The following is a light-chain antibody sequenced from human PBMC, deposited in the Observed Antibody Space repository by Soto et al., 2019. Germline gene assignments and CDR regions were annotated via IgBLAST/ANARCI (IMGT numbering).Light chain of an antibody. CDR1: QGISSW. V-gene: IGKV1-5*01. J-gene: IGKJ1*01. CDR3: QQYNSYSQT. CDR2: DAS. Sequence: EIQMTQSPSSVSASVGDRVTITWRASQGISSWLAWYQQKPGKAPKLLIYDASSLESGVPSRFSGSGSGTEFTLTISSLQPDDFATYYCQQYNSYSQTFGQGAKVDI.